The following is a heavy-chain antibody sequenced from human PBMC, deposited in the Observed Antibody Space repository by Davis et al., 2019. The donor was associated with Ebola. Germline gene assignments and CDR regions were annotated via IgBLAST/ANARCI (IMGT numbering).Heavy chain of an antibody. Sequence: SVKVSCKASGGTFSSYAISWVRQAPGQGLEWMGRIIPILGIANYAQKFQGRVTITADKSTSTAYMELSSLRSEYTSVYYSARDHDAYYASRSNIPFNYYYYYGMDVWGQGTTVTVSS. CDR3: ARDHDAYYASRSNIPFNYYYYYGMDV. CDR2: IIPILGIA. J-gene: IGHJ6*02. D-gene: IGHD3-10*01. CDR1: GGTFSSYA. V-gene: IGHV1-69*04.